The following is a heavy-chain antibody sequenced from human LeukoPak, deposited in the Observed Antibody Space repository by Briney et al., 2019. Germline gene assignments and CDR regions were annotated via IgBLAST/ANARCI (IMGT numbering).Heavy chain of an antibody. CDR2: FDPEDGET. Sequence: ASVKVSCKVSGYTLTELSMHWVRQAPGKGHEWMGGFDPEDGETIYAQKFQGRVTMTEDTSTDTAYMELSSLRSEDTAVYYCATVNYLGFGWFDPWGQGTLVTVSS. D-gene: IGHD1-7*01. J-gene: IGHJ5*02. CDR3: ATVNYLGFGWFDP. CDR1: GYTLTELS. V-gene: IGHV1-24*01.